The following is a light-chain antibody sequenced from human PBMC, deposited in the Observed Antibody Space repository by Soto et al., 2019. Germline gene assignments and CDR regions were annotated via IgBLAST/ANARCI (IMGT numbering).Light chain of an antibody. Sequence: EIVLTQSPGTLSLSPGERATLSCRASQSVSSSYLAWYQQKPGQAPRLLIYGASSRATGIPDSFSGSGSGTDFTLTISRLEPEDFAVYYCQQYGSSPGTFDQGTKVEIK. J-gene: IGKJ1*01. CDR2: GAS. CDR3: QQYGSSPGT. CDR1: QSVSSSY. V-gene: IGKV3-20*01.